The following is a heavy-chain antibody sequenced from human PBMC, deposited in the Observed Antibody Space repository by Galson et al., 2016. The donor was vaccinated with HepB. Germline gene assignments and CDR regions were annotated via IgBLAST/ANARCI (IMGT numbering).Heavy chain of an antibody. CDR3: TRGSRSRRHKYVMDV. D-gene: IGHD3-10*01. CDR2: VDPEDGET. CDR1: GYTFTDDY. Sequence: VKVSCKVSGYTFTDDYIHWVQQAPGKGPEWMGLVDPEDGETIYAEKFKGRVTITADTSKDTAYMELSSLRSEDTAVYYCTRGSRSRRHKYVMDVWGQGTTVTVSS. J-gene: IGHJ6*02. V-gene: IGHV1-69-2*01.